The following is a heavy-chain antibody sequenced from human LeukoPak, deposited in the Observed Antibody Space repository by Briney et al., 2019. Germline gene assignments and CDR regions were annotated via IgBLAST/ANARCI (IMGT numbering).Heavy chain of an antibody. CDR1: GFTFSDFW. V-gene: IGHV3-74*01. D-gene: IGHD6-19*01. CDR3: ARLAVATYYFDY. J-gene: IGHJ4*02. Sequence: GGSLRLSCAASGFTFSDFWMHWVRQAPGKGLVWVSRINSGGTVTNYADSVKGRLTISRDNSKNTLYLQMNSLRAEDTAVYYCARLAVATYYFDYWGQGILVTVSS. CDR2: INSGGTVT.